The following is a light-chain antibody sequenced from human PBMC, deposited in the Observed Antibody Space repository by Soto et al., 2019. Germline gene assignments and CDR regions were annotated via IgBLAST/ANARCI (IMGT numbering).Light chain of an antibody. CDR3: QQYNNWPRT. CDR2: GAA. Sequence: EIVLTHSPATLSLSPGERATLSCRASQAITTQLARYQQQPGQPPRLLIYGAASRAAGIPARFSGSGSGTAFTLTTISLQSADFAVYYCQQYNNWPRTFGQGTKVDI. J-gene: IGKJ1*01. V-gene: IGKV3-15*01. CDR1: QAITTQ.